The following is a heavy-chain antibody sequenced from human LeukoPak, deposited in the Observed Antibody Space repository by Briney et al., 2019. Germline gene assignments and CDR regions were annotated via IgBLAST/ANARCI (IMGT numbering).Heavy chain of an antibody. D-gene: IGHD6-19*01. CDR1: GFTFGDYA. Sequence: PGRSLRLSCTASGFTFGDYAMSWFRQAPGKGLEWVGFIRSKAYGGTTEYAASVKGRFTISRDDSKSIAYLQMNSLKTEDTAVYYCTRASGERNYYYYMDVWGKGTTVTVSS. J-gene: IGHJ6*03. CDR2: IRSKAYGGTT. V-gene: IGHV3-49*03. CDR3: TRASGERNYYYYMDV.